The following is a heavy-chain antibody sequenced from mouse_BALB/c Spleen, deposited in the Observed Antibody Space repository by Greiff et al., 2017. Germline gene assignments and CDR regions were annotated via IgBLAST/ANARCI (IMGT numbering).Heavy chain of an antibody. CDR1: GFSLTSYG. CDR3: ARGSYYGNPYAMDY. J-gene: IGHJ4*01. D-gene: IGHD2-10*01. CDR2: IWAGGST. V-gene: IGHV2-9*02. Sequence: VQGVESGPGLVAPSQSLSITCTVSGFSLTSYGVHWVRQPPGKGLEWLGVIWAGGSTNYNSALMSRLSISKDNSKSQVFLKMNSLQTDDTAMYYCARGSYYGNPYAMDYWGQGTSVTVSS.